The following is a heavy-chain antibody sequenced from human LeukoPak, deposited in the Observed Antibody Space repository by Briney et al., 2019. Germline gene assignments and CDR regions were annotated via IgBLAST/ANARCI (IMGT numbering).Heavy chain of an antibody. Sequence: ASETLSLTCTVSGGSISSGDYYWGWIRQPPGKGLEWIGYIYYSGSTYHNPSLKSRVTISVDTSKNQLSLKLSSVTAADTAVYYCARGGYSSGWSLYYFDYWGQGALVTVSS. D-gene: IGHD6-19*01. CDR2: IYYSGST. V-gene: IGHV4-30-4*08. CDR3: ARGGYSSGWSLYYFDY. J-gene: IGHJ4*02. CDR1: GGSISSGDYY.